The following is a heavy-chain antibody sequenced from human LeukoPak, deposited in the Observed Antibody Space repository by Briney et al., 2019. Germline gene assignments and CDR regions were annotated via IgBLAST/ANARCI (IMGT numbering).Heavy chain of an antibody. J-gene: IGHJ3*02. CDR1: GFTFSSYL. CDR3: ARLAFRYCSSTSCYTDAFDI. Sequence: AGGSLRLSCAASGFTFSSYLMHWVRQAPGKGLVWVSRINSDGSSTSYADSVKGRFTISRDNAKNTLYLQMNSLRAEDTAVYYCARLAFRYCSSTSCYTDAFDIWGQGTMVTVSS. V-gene: IGHV3-74*01. D-gene: IGHD2-2*02. CDR2: INSDGSST.